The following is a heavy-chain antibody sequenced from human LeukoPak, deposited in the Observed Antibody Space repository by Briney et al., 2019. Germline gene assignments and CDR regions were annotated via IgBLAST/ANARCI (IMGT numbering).Heavy chain of an antibody. D-gene: IGHD3-9*01. CDR2: ISYDGSNK. J-gene: IGHJ4*02. Sequence: PGRSLRLSCAASGFTFSSYAMHWVRQAPGKGLEWVAVISYDGSNKYYADSVKGRFTISRDNSKNTLYLQMNSPRAEDTAVYYCARDRSDRYFDWSIDYWGQGTLVTVSS. V-gene: IGHV3-30*04. CDR1: GFTFSSYA. CDR3: ARDRSDRYFDWSIDY.